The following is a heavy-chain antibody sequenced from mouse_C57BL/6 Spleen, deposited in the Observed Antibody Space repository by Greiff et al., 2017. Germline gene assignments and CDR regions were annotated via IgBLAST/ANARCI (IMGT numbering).Heavy chain of an antibody. Sequence: LQESGAELVRPGASVTLSCKASGYTFTDYEMHWVKQTPVHGLEWIGAIDPETGGTAYNQKFKGKAILTADKSSSTAYMELRSLTSEDSAVYYCTREGNYDYSFAYWGQGTLVTVSA. CDR2: IDPETGGT. D-gene: IGHD2-4*01. V-gene: IGHV1-15*01. J-gene: IGHJ3*01. CDR3: TREGNYDYSFAY. CDR1: GYTFTDYE.